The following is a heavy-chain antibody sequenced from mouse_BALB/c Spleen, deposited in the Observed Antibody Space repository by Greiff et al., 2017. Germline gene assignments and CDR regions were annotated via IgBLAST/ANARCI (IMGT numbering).Heavy chain of an antibody. D-gene: IGHD1-1*01. V-gene: IGHV1S81*02. CDR3: TRGDLLLRFDY. Sequence: VQLQQSGAELVKPGASVKLSCKASGYTFNSYYMYWVKQRPGQGLEWIGEINPSNGGTNFNEKFKSKATLTVDKSSSTAYMQLSSLTSEDSAVYYCTRGDLLLRFDYWGQGTTLTVSS. CDR2: INPSNGGT. CDR1: GYTFNSYY. J-gene: IGHJ2*01.